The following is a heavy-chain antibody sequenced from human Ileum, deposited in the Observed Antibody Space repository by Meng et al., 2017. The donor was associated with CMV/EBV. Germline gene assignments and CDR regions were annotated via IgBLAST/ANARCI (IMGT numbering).Heavy chain of an antibody. CDR1: GFTFTDYY. CDR2: IKQDGSQK. CDR3: AREAGYCSSTSCQVGENYFDY. J-gene: IGHJ4*02. Sequence: GGSLRLSCAASGFTFTDYYMSWVRQAPGKGLEWVANIKQDGSQKYYVDSVKGRFTISRDNAKNSLDLQMNSLRAEDTAVYFCAREAGYCSSTSCQVGENYFDYWGQGTLVTVSS. V-gene: IGHV3-7*01. D-gene: IGHD2-2*01.